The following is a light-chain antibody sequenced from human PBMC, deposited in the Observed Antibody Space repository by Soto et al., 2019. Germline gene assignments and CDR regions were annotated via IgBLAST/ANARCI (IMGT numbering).Light chain of an antibody. J-gene: IGKJ5*01. CDR1: QGIGDT. CDR2: DTS. CDR3: QQRSNWPPIT. V-gene: IGKV3-15*01. Sequence: EVVLRQSPATLSVSPGEGATPYCRASQGIGDTLAWYQHKPGQTPRPLIYDTSTRATGVPTRFSGSRSGAEFTLTINSLQSEDFAVYYCQQRSNWPPITFGQGTRLGIK.